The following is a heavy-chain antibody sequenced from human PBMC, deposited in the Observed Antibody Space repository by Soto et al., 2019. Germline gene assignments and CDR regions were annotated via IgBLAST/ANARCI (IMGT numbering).Heavy chain of an antibody. CDR1: GGSISSGDYY. D-gene: IGHD3-3*01. CDR2: IYYSGST. CDR3: ARGHQAIFGVVPLDYFDY. J-gene: IGHJ4*02. V-gene: IGHV4-30-4*01. Sequence: SETLSLTCTVSGGSISSGDYYWSWIRQPPGKGLEWIGYIYYSGSTYYNPSLKSRVTISVDTSKNQFSLKLSSVTAADTAVYYCARGHQAIFGVVPLDYFDYWGQGTLVTVSS.